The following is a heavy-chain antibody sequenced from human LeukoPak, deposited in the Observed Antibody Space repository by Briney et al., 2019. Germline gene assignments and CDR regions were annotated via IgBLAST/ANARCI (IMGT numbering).Heavy chain of an antibody. CDR2: LSDSGGNT. V-gene: IGHV3-23*01. J-gene: IGHJ6*03. CDR3: AKPYSSGWSPYYHYYLEV. D-gene: IGHD6-19*01. Sequence: GGSLRLSCEVSGFTFSSYAMSWVRQAPGKGLEWVSSLSDSGGNTYYADSVKGRFTISRDNSRNVLYLQMDTLRAEDTAVYYCAKPYSSGWSPYYHYYLEVWGKGTTVTVSS. CDR1: GFTFSSYA.